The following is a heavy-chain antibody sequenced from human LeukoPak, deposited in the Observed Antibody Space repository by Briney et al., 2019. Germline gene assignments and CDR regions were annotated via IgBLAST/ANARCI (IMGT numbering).Heavy chain of an antibody. J-gene: IGHJ6*03. D-gene: IGHD4-11*01. CDR2: ISSSSSTI. CDR1: GFTFSSYS. Sequence: GGSLRLSCAASGFTFSSYSMNWVGQAPGKGLEWVSYISSSSSTIYYADSVKVRFTISRDNAKNSLYLQMNSLRAEDTAVYYCARVPSTVTTEYYYYYMDVWGKGTTVTVSS. V-gene: IGHV3-48*01. CDR3: ARVPSTVTTEYYYYYMDV.